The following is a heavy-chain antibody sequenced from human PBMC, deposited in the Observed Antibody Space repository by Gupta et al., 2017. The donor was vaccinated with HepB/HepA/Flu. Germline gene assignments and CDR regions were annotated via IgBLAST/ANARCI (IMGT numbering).Heavy chain of an antibody. D-gene: IGHD2-21*01. V-gene: IGHV2-5*01. CDR1: GFSLSTNGMG. CDR2: IFWNDDK. J-gene: IGHJ4*02. Sequence: QITLKESGPTLVKPTQTLTLTCTFSGFSLSTNGMGVGWIRQPPGKALEWLALIFWNDDKAFSPSRKNRLTINKDPSKKQVVLTMKNMEHVDHATYYCADRGSVSRDWAYFDYWGQGTLVTVSS. CDR3: ADRGSVSRDWAYFDY.